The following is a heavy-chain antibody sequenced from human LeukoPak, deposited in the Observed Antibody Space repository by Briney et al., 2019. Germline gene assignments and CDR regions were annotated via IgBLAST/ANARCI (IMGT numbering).Heavy chain of an antibody. Sequence: ASVKVSCKASGYTFTGYYIHWVRQAPGQGLEWMGWINPTTGGTNYAQKFQGRVTMTRDTSISTAYMELSSLTSDDTAVYFCVRGGGTAHFDYWGQGTLVTVSS. CDR2: INPTTGGT. V-gene: IGHV1-2*02. D-gene: IGHD1-26*01. CDR1: GYTFTGYY. CDR3: VRGGGTAHFDY. J-gene: IGHJ4*02.